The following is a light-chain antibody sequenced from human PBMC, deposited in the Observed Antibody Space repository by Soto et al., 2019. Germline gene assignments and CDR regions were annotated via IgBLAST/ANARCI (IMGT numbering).Light chain of an antibody. Sequence: EIVMTQSPATVSGSPGERATLSGRASQSVSSNLAWYQQKPGQAPRLLIYGASTRATGIPARFSGSGSGTEFTLTISSLQSEDFAVYYCQQYGSSPTTFGQGTRLEIK. CDR3: QQYGSSPTT. CDR1: QSVSSN. J-gene: IGKJ5*01. V-gene: IGKV3-15*01. CDR2: GAS.